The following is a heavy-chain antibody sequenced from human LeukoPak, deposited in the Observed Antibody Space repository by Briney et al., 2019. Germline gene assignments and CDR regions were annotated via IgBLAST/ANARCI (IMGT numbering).Heavy chain of an antibody. CDR1: GYTFTSYG. CDR3: TRGSHIAAAGSQMDI. J-gene: IGHJ6*03. D-gene: IGHD6-13*01. CDR2: INAYNGLT. Sequence: ASVKVSCKSSGYTFTSYGIIWVRQAPGQGLEWMGWINAYNGLTHYAQKLQGRVTMTTDTSTSTAYMELRSLRSDDAAVYYCTRGSHIAAAGSQMDIWGKGTTVTVSS. V-gene: IGHV1-18*01.